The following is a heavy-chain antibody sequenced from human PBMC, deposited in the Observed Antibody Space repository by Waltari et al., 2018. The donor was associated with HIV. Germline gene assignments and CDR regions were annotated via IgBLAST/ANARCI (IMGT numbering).Heavy chain of an antibody. V-gene: IGHV3-7*01. J-gene: IGHJ6*02. CDR1: GFILSSYW. D-gene: IGHD3-10*01. CDR2: IKPDGSGT. CDR3: ARDTGSQYYYYGMDV. Sequence: EVLLVESGGGLVQPGGSLRLSCGTSGFILSSYWMSWVRQAPGQGLGLLANIKPDGSGTYYVDSVKGRFTISSDNAKNSVYLQMDRLRVEDTALYFCARDTGSQYYYYGMDVWGQGTMVSVS.